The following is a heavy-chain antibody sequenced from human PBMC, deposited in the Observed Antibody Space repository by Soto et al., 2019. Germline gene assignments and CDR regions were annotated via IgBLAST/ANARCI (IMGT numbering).Heavy chain of an antibody. Sequence: QFTGKDSVLFLWNPKEPFPRTCTVFGFSLGMAGLGGTGFRQPPGKALEWLANIFSNDEKSYSTSLKSRLTISKDTSKSQVVLTMTNMDPVDTATYYCASTYTTSWYWFDPWGQGTLVTVSS. V-gene: IGHV2-26*04. CDR2: IFSNDEK. D-gene: IGHD6-13*01. CDR1: GFSLGMAGLG. CDR3: ASTYTTSWYWFDP. J-gene: IGHJ5*02.